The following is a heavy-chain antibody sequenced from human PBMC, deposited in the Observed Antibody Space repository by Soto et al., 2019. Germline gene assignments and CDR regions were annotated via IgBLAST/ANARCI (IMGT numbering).Heavy chain of an antibody. J-gene: IGHJ5*02. D-gene: IGHD2-2*01. V-gene: IGHV3-7*01. CDR3: ARDVPVGYCSSTSCWFDP. Sequence: GGSLRLSCAASGFTFSSYWMSWVRHAPGKGLEWVANIKQDGSEKYYVDSVKGRFTISRDNAKNSLYLQMNSLRAEDTAVYYCARDVPVGYCSSTSCWFDPWGQGTLVTVSS. CDR2: IKQDGSEK. CDR1: GFTFSSYW.